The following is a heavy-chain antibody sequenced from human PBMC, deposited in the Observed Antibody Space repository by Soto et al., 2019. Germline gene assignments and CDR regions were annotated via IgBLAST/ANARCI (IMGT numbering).Heavy chain of an antibody. Sequence: QVQLVESGGGVVQPGTSLRLSCVASGFTFRSYGMHWVRQAPGKGLEWVGVISNDGSKKFYADSLKGRFTISRDNYKNTLYLQMNSLRAEDTALYYRAKDMESLKGESDFWGQGAMVTVSS. CDR2: ISNDGSKK. CDR3: AKDMESLKGESDF. CDR1: GFTFRSYG. J-gene: IGHJ3*01. V-gene: IGHV3-30*18. D-gene: IGHD3-3*01.